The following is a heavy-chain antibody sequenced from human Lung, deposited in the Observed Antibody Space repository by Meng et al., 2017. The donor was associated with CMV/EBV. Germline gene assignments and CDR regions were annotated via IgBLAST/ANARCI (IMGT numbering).Heavy chain of an antibody. CDR3: ASLLGYCSSTSCYEGNYYFDY. CDR2: INPNSGGT. J-gene: IGHJ4*02. V-gene: IGHV1-2*02. D-gene: IGHD2-2*01. CDR1: GYTFTGYY. Sequence: ASVKVSCKASGYTFTGYYMHWVRQAPGQGLEWMGWINPNSGGTNYAQKFQGRVTMTRDTSISTAYMELSRLRSDDTAVYYCASLLGYCSSTSCYEGNYYFDYWGQGTLVTGSS.